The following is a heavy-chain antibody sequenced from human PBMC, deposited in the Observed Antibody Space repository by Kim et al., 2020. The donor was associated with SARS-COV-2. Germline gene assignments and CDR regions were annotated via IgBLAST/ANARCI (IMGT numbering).Heavy chain of an antibody. V-gene: IGHV1-18*01. D-gene: IGHD3-16*02. CDR2: ISAYNGNT. CDR1: GYTFTSYG. CDR3: ARDLRRIMITFGGVIALDAFDI. J-gene: IGHJ3*02. Sequence: ASVKVSCKASGYTFTSYGISWVRQAPGQGLEWMGWISAYNGNTNYAQKLQGRVTMTTDTSTSTAYMELRSLRSDDTAVYYCARDLRRIMITFGGVIALDAFDIWGQGTMVTVSS.